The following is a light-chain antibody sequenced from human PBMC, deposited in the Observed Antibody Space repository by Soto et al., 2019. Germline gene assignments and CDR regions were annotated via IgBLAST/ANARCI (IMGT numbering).Light chain of an antibody. CDR3: QQYGSSPTYT. J-gene: IGKJ2*01. Sequence: EIVLTQSPGTLSLSPGERATLSCRASQSVSSSYLAWYQQKPGQAPRLLIYGASSRATGIPDRFSGSGSGTEFTLTIRRLEPEEFAVYYCQQYGSSPTYTFGQGTKLEIK. CDR2: GAS. CDR1: QSVSSSY. V-gene: IGKV3-20*01.